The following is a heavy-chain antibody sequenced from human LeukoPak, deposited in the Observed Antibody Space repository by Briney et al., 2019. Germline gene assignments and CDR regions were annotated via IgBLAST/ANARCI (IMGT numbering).Heavy chain of an antibody. CDR2: ISSSSSYI. CDR1: GFTFSSYS. D-gene: IGHD2-2*01. J-gene: IGHJ6*03. V-gene: IGHV3-21*01. CDR3: ARDSIEDIVVVPAYYYYMDV. Sequence: GGSLRLSCAASGFTFSSYSMNWVRQAPGKGLEWVSSISSSSSYIYYADSVKGRFTISRDNAKNSLYLQMNSLRAEDTAVYYCARDSIEDIVVVPAYYYYMDVWGKGTTVTVSS.